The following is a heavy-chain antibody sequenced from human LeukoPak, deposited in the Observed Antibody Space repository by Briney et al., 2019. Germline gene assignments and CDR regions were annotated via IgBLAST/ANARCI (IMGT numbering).Heavy chain of an antibody. D-gene: IGHD6-6*01. CDR2: IGGSGRNT. CDR1: GFTFSSYA. V-gene: IGHV3-23*01. J-gene: IGHJ5*02. CDR3: AKGEYSTSAGGS. Sequence: GGSLRLSCAASGFTFSSYAMSWVRQAPGKGLEWVSAIGGSGRNTYYADSAKGRFTISRDNSKNTLYLQMNSLRAEDTAVYYCAKGEYSTSAGGSWGQGTLVTVSS.